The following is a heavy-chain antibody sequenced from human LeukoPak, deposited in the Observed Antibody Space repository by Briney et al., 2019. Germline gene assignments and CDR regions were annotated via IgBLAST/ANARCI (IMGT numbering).Heavy chain of an antibody. D-gene: IGHD3-16*02. CDR1: EFTFSDYY. Sequence: GGSLRLSCAASEFTFSDYYMSWIRQAPGKGLEWVSYISSSGSTIYYADSVKGRFTIPRDNAKNSLYLQMNSLRAEDTAVYYCVRDYRACFDYWGQGTLVTVSS. J-gene: IGHJ4*02. V-gene: IGHV3-11*01. CDR3: VRDYRACFDY. CDR2: ISSSGSTI.